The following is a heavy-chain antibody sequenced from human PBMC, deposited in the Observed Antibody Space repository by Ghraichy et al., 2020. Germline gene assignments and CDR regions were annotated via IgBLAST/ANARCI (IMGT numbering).Heavy chain of an antibody. V-gene: IGHV3-7*03. CDR1: GFTFSNYW. CDR3: ARAENFYDSTGDAGHL. D-gene: IGHD3-22*01. CDR2: IRQDGNKK. J-gene: IGHJ4*02. Sequence: GGSLRLSCAASGFTFSNYWMNWVRQAPGKGLEWVASIRQDGNKKYYVDSVKGRFTISRDNAKNSLYLQMHSLRAEDTAVYYCARAENFYDSTGDAGHLWGQGTLVTVSS.